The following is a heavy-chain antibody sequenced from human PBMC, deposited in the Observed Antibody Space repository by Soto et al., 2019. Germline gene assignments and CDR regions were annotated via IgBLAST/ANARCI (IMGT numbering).Heavy chain of an antibody. CDR3: AREPSGGNDAFDI. CDR1: GFTFSSYG. Sequence: QVQLVESGGGVVQPGRSLRLSCAASGFTFSSYGMHWVRQAPGEGLEWVAIIWHDGSNEDYADSVKGRFTISRDNSKSTLYPQMNSLRVEDTAVYYCAREPSGGNDAFDIWGQGTMVTVSS. D-gene: IGHD3-16*01. V-gene: IGHV3-33*01. CDR2: IWHDGSNE. J-gene: IGHJ3*02.